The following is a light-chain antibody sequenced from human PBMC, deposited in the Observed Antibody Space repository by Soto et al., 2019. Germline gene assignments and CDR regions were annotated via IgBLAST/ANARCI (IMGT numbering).Light chain of an antibody. CDR1: QSVGNN. Sequence: EIVMTRSPATLTVSPAERATPSCRASQSVGNNLAWYQQKPGQAPRLLMYGASTRATGIPARFSGSGSGTEFTLTISSLQSADFAVYFCQQYNNWARTFGQGTKVDIK. J-gene: IGKJ1*01. V-gene: IGKV3-15*01. CDR3: QQYNNWART. CDR2: GAS.